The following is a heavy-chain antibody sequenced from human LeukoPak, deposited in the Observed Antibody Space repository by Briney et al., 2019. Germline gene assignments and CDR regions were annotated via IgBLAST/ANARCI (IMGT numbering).Heavy chain of an antibody. CDR1: GFTFSDYY. D-gene: IGHD3-16*01. V-gene: IGHV3-11*01. CDR3: AKSWGSSTPVKYYYGMDV. J-gene: IGHJ6*02. CDR2: ISSSGSTI. Sequence: GGSLRLSCAASGFTFSDYYMSWIRQAPGKGLEWVSYISSSGSTIYYADSVKGRFTISRDNSKNTLYLQMNSLRAEDTAVYYCAKSWGSSTPVKYYYGMDVWGQGTTVTASS.